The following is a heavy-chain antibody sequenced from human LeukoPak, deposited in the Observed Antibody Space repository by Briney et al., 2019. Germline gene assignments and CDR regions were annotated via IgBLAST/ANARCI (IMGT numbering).Heavy chain of an antibody. CDR2: IYPGDSDT. CDR3: ARRVIRVVRGVTTDYFDY. D-gene: IGHD3-10*01. J-gene: IGHJ4*02. CDR1: GYSFTSYW. V-gene: IGHV5-51*01. Sequence: GESLKISCKGSGYSFTSYWIGWVRQMPGKGLEWMGIIYPGDSDTRYSPSFQGQVTISADKSISTAYLQWSSLKASDTAVYYCARRVIRVVRGVTTDYFDYWGQGTLVTVSS.